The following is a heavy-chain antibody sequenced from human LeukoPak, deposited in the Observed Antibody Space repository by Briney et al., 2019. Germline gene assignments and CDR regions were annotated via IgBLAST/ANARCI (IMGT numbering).Heavy chain of an antibody. CDR2: INGHGSST. V-gene: IGHV3-74*01. CDR3: AGGVYGSSCGY. J-gene: IGHJ4*02. CDR1: GFTFSRYW. D-gene: IGHD6-13*01. Sequence: GGSLRLSCVASGFTFSRYWMHWVRQAPGKGLVWVSRINGHGSSTSYADSVKGRFTISRDNAKNTLYRQMNSLRAEDTAVYHCAGGVYGSSCGYWGQGTLVTVSS.